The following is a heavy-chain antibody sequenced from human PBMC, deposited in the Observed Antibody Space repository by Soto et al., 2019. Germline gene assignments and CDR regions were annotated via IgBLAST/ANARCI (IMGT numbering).Heavy chain of an antibody. CDR1: GFTFSSYA. D-gene: IGHD3-16*02. J-gene: IGHJ4*02. V-gene: IGHV3-23*01. Sequence: GGSLRLSCAASGFTFSSYAMSWVRQAPGKGLEWVSAISGSGGSTYYADSVKGRFTISRDNSKNTLYLQMNSLRAEDTAVYYCALVGDYVWGSYRPPCDYWGQGTLVTVSS. CDR2: ISGSGGST. CDR3: ALVGDYVWGSYRPPCDY.